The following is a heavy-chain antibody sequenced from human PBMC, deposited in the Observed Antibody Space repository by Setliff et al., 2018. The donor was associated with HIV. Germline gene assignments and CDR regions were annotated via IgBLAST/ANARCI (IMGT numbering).Heavy chain of an antibody. CDR1: GYSLSSDYY. Sequence: SETLSLTCAVSGYSLSSDYYWGWIRQPPGKGLEWIGSIYHSGITYYNSSLKSRVTISVDTSKNQFSLNLTSVTAADTAVYYCARLGYSGSLVGAFDIWGQGTMVTVSS. CDR2: IYHSGIT. CDR3: ARLGYSGSLVGAFDI. J-gene: IGHJ3*02. D-gene: IGHD1-26*01. V-gene: IGHV4-38-2*01.